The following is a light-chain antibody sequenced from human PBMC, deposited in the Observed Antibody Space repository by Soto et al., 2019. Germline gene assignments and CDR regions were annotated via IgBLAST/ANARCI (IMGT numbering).Light chain of an antibody. Sequence: SYELTQPPSVSVSPGQTASITCSGDKLGDKYACWYQQKPGQSPVLVIYQDSKRPSGIPERFSGPNSGNTATLTISGTQAMDEADYYCQAWDSSTAVFGGGTTLTVL. V-gene: IGLV3-1*01. CDR2: QDS. CDR1: KLGDKY. J-gene: IGLJ2*01. CDR3: QAWDSSTAV.